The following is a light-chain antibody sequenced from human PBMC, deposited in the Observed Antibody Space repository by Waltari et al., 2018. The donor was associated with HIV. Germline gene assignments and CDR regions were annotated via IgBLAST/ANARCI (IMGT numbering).Light chain of an antibody. Sequence: VVLTHFPVSFSVSFGQWASIPFRSCERLVSADGNTYLSGFQQRPGQSPRRLIYKVSNRDSGVPGKFSGSGAVRDFTLQINRVEAEDVATYYCAQETFWGWTFGPGTKVEI. CDR1: ERLVSADGNTY. CDR2: KVS. CDR3: AQETFWGWT. J-gene: IGKJ1*01. V-gene: IGKV2-30*01.